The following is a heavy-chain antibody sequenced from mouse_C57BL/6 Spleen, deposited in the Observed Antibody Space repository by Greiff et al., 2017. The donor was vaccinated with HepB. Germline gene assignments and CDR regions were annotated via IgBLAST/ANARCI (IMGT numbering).Heavy chain of an antibody. CDR2: IHHGDGDT. D-gene: IGHD2-3*01. V-gene: IGHV1-80*01. J-gene: IGHJ1*03. CDR3: AKWVVTTPYWYFDV. Sequence: QVQLQQSGAELVKPGASVKISCKASGYAFSSYWMNWVKQRPGKGLEWIGQIHHGDGDTNYNGKFKGKATLTADKSSSTAYMQLSSLTSEDSAVYFCAKWVVTTPYWYFDVWGTGTTVTVSS. CDR1: GYAFSSYW.